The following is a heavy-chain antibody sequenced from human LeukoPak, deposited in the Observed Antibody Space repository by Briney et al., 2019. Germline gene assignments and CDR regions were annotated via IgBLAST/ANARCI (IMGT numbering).Heavy chain of an antibody. CDR2: ISDSGGST. D-gene: IGHD2-2*01. V-gene: IGHV3-23*01. CDR1: GFTFSSYA. Sequence: PGGSLRLSCAASGFTFSSYAMSWVRQAPGKGLEWVSGISDSGGSTYYADSVKGRFTISRDNSKNTLYLQMNSLRADDTAVYYCAKGCGINSCYGVVTLDYWGQGTLVTVSS. J-gene: IGHJ4*02. CDR3: AKGCGINSCYGVVTLDY.